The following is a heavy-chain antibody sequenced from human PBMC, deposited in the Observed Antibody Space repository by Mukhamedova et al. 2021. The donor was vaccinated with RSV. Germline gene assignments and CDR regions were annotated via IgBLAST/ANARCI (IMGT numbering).Heavy chain of an antibody. V-gene: IGHV3-23*01. J-gene: IGHJ4*02. D-gene: IGHD1-20*01. CDR2: INDSGGTT. CDR3: ATADSGSNNCRRDY. Sequence: GEGLAWVSGINDSGGTTYYADSVKGRLTIPRDNSKNLLYLQMNSLRAEDTAIYYCATADSGSNNCRRDYWGQGTPVIVFS.